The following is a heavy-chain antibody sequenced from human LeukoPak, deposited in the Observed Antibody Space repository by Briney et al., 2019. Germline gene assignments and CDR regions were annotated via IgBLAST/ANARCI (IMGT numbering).Heavy chain of an antibody. CDR2: ISSSSSYT. J-gene: IGHJ5*02. CDR1: GFTFSDYY. CDR3: ARDSPTPVS. V-gene: IGHV3-11*06. Sequence: GRPLRLCCAASGFTFSDYYMSWIRQAPGKGLEWISFISSSSSYTNYADSVKGRFTISRDNAKNSLYLQMNSLRAEDTAVYYCARDSPTPVSWGQGTLVTVSS.